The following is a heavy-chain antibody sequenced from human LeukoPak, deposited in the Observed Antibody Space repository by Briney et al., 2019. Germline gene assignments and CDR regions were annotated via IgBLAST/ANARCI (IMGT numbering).Heavy chain of an antibody. CDR3: AQECVDSTGYYYVPNWFDP. Sequence: GGSLRLSCAASGFTFSNCWMSWVRQAPGKGLEWVANIKQDGSAKYYVDSVKGRFTISRDNAKNSLYLQMNSLRAEDTGVYYCAQECVDSTGYYYVPNWFDPWGQGTLVTVSS. V-gene: IGHV3-7*01. CDR2: IKQDGSAK. CDR1: GFTFSNCW. J-gene: IGHJ5*02. D-gene: IGHD3-22*01.